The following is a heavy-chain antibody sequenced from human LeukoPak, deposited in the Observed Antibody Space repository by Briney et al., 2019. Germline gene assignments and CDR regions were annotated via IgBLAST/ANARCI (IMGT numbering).Heavy chain of an antibody. V-gene: IGHV4-59*08. CDR3: ARQTTVISFDY. CDR2: IFYSGSM. CDR1: GGSISSYY. Sequence: SETLPLTCTVSGGSISSYYWSWIRQPPGKGLEWMGYIFYSGSMYYNPSLKSRLTISVDTSKNQFSLKLRSVTAADTAVYYCARQTTVISFDYWGQGALVTVSS. J-gene: IGHJ4*02. D-gene: IGHD4-17*01.